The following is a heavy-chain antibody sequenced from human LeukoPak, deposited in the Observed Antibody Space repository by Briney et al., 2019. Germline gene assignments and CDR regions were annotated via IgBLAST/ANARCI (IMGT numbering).Heavy chain of an antibody. CDR1: GGSFSGYY. J-gene: IGHJ6*03. CDR3: ARAGIAVAGTPAYYYYYYMDV. D-gene: IGHD6-19*01. Sequence: SETLSLTCAVYGGSFSGYYWSWIRQPPGKGLEWIGEINHSGSTNYNPSLKSRVTISVDTSKNQFSLKLSSVTAADTAVYYCARAGIAVAGTPAYYYYYYMDVWGKGTTVTVSS. CDR2: INHSGST. V-gene: IGHV4-34*01.